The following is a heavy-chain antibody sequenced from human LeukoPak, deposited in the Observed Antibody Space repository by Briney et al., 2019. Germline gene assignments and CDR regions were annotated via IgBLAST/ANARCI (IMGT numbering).Heavy chain of an antibody. CDR1: GGSISSYY. J-gene: IGHJ5*02. CDR2: IYYSGST. D-gene: IGHD4-17*01. Sequence: PSETLSLTCTVSGGSISSYYWSWIRQPPGRGLEWIGYIYYSGSTNYNPSLKSRVTISVDTSKNQFSLKLSSVTAADTAVYYCARDLSGDYGWFDPWGQGTLVTVSS. CDR3: ARDLSGDYGWFDP. V-gene: IGHV4-59*12.